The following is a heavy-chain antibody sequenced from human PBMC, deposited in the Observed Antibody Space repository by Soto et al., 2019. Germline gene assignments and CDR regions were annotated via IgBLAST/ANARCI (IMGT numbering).Heavy chain of an antibody. CDR1: GGSISSSSYY. D-gene: IGHD1-1*01. CDR3: ARQLDVSSRYYYYYMDV. J-gene: IGHJ6*03. V-gene: IGHV4-39*01. Sequence: SETLSLTCTVSGGSISSSSYYWGWIRQPPGKGLEWIGSTYYSGSTYYNPSLKSRVTISVDTSKNQFSLKLSSVTAADTAVYYCARQLDVSSRYYYYYMDVWGKGTTVTVSS. CDR2: TYYSGST.